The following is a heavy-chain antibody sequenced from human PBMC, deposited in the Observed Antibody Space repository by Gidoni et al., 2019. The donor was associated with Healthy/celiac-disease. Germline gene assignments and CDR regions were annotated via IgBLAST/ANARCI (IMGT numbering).Heavy chain of an antibody. V-gene: IGHV3-23*01. Sequence: EVQLLESGGGLVQPGGSLRLSCAAPGFTFSSYAMRWVRQAPGKGLEWVSAISGSGGSTYYADSVKGRFTISRDNSKNTLYLQMNSLRAEDTAVYYCAKGRSSSSEYFDYWGQGTLVTVSS. D-gene: IGHD6-6*01. CDR2: ISGSGGST. J-gene: IGHJ4*02. CDR1: GFTFSSYA. CDR3: AKGRSSSSEYFDY.